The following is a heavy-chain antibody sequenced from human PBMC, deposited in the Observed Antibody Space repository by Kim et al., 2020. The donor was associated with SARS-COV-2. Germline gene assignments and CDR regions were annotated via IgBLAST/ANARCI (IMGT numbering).Heavy chain of an antibody. CDR2: IYTSGST. J-gene: IGHJ6*02. D-gene: IGHD6-13*01. CDR3: ARGGSWYSFYYYYGMDV. CDR1: GGSISSGSYY. Sequence: SETLSLTCTVSGGSISSGSYYWSWIRQPAGKGLEWIGRIYTSGSTNYNPSLKSRVTISVDTSKNQFSLKLSSVTAADTAVYYCARGGSWYSFYYYYGMDVWGQGATVTASS. V-gene: IGHV4-61*02.